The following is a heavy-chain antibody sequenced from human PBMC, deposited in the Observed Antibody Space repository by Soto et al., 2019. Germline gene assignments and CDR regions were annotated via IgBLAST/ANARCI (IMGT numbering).Heavy chain of an antibody. CDR1: GFTFSSYA. D-gene: IGHD3-22*01. CDR3: AKLYYDSSGCY. J-gene: IGHJ4*02. CDR2: ISGSGGST. V-gene: IGHV3-23*01. Sequence: EVQLLESGGGLVQPGGSVRLSCAASGFTFSSYAMSWVRQAPGKGLEWVSAISGSGGSTYYADSVKGRFTISRDNSKNTLYLQMNSLRAEVTAVYYCAKLYYDSSGCYWGQGTLVTVSS.